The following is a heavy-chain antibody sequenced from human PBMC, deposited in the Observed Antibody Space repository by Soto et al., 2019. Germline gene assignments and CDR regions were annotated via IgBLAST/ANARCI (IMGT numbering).Heavy chain of an antibody. J-gene: IGHJ6*02. CDR1: GGTLSSYA. CDR3: AGTREIPYYHGMDV. CDR2: IIPIFGSA. Sequence: QVQLVQSGAEVKKPGSSVKVSCKAPGGTLSSYAINWVRQAPGQGLEWMGGIIPIFGSANYAPKFQGRVTRSADESTSTAYMEVSSLRSEDTAVYYCAGTREIPYYHGMDVWGQGTTVTVSS. V-gene: IGHV1-69*01. D-gene: IGHD2-2*02.